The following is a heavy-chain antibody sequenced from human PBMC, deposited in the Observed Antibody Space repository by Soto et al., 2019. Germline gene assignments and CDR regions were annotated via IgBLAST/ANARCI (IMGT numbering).Heavy chain of an antibody. CDR3: ARGQCVVSASMDPGDWFDP. CDR2: IYYSAST. V-gene: IGHV4-59*12. Sequence: PSETLSLTCTVSGGSISSYYWSWIRQPPGKGLEWIGYIYYSASTNYNPSLKSRVTISVDTSKNQFSLKLSSVTAADTAVYYCARGQCVVSASMDPGDWFDPWGQGTLVTVSS. CDR1: GGSISSYY. J-gene: IGHJ5*02. D-gene: IGHD2-2*01.